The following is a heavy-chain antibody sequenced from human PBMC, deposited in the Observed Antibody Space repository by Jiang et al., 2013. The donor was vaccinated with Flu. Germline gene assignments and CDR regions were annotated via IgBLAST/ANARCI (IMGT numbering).Heavy chain of an antibody. CDR1: GGSFSGYY. CDR2: INHSGST. Sequence: TLSLTCAVYGGSFSGYYWSWIRQPPGKGLEWIGEINHSGSTNYNPSLKSRVTISVDTSKNQFSLKLSSVTAADTAVYYCARGLRAGSSSWYYYWGQGTLVTVSS. D-gene: IGHD6-13*01. J-gene: IGHJ4*02. CDR3: ARGLRAGSSSWYYY. V-gene: IGHV4-34*01.